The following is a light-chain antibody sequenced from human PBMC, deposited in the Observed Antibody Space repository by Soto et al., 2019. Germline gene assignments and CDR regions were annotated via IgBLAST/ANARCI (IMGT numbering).Light chain of an antibody. CDR1: SSDVGGHNF. J-gene: IGLJ2*01. CDR3: NSYAGSNTMV. CDR2: EVS. Sequence: QSALTQPPSASGSPGQPVTISCTGSSSDVGGHNFVSWYQQHPGKAPKLIIYEVSKRPAGVPDRFSGSKSGNTASLTVSGLQAEDEADYHCNSYAGSNTMVFGGGTKLTVL. V-gene: IGLV2-8*01.